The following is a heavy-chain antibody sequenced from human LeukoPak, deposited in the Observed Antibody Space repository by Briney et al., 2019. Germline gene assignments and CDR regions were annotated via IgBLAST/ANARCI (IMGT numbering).Heavy chain of an antibody. CDR2: INHSGST. CDR3: ARIQLWARVAFDI. Sequence: SETLSLTRTVSGGSISSYYWSWIRQPPGKGLEWIGEINHSGSTNYNPSLKSRVTISVDTSKNQFSLKLSSVTAADTAVYYCARIQLWARVAFDIWGQGTMVTVSS. V-gene: IGHV4-34*01. J-gene: IGHJ3*02. CDR1: GGSISSYY. D-gene: IGHD5-18*01.